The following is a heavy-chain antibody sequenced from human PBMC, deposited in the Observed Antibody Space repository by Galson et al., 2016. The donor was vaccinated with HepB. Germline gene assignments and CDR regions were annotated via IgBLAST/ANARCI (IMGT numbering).Heavy chain of an antibody. J-gene: IGHJ4*02. CDR2: ILYGGGT. D-gene: IGHD6-13*01. Sequence: LSLTCTVSGGSIISGGYYWSWLRQHPGKGLEWIGYILYGGGTDYNPSLKSRVTISLDTSKNQFFLRLNSVTAADTAIFYCARTTRGYSNYYFDYRGQGALVTVSS. CDR1: GGSIISGGYY. CDR3: ARTTRGYSNYYFDY. V-gene: IGHV4-31*03.